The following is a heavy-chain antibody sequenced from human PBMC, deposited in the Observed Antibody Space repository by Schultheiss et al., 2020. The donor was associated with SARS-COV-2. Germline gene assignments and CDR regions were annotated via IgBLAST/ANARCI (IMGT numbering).Heavy chain of an antibody. D-gene: IGHD5-18*01. CDR3: ARGYSYDY. Sequence: ETLSLTCAIYDGSLSGYYWSWIRQPPGKGLEWVSSISTSSNYIYYADSVKGRFTISRDNAKNSLYLQMNSLRAEDTAVYYCARGYSYDYWGQGTLVTVSS. CDR1: DGSLSGYY. V-gene: IGHV3-21*01. J-gene: IGHJ4*02. CDR2: ISTSSNYI.